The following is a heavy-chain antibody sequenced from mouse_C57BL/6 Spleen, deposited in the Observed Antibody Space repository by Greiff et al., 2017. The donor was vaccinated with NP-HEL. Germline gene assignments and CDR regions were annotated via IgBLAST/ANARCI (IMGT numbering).Heavy chain of an antibody. CDR3: ARGYGSSYGFAY. CDR1: GYTFTSYW. CDR2: IDPSDSET. V-gene: IGHV1-52*01. J-gene: IGHJ3*01. D-gene: IGHD1-1*01. Sequence: VQLQQPGAELVRPGSSVKLSCKASGYTFTSYWMHWVKQRPIQGLEWIGNIDPSDSETHYNQKFKDKATLTVDKSSSTAYMQLSSLTSEDSAVYYCARGYGSSYGFAYWGQGTLVTVSA.